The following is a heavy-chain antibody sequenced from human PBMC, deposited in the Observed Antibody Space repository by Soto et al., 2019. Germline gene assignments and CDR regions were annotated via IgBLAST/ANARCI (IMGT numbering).Heavy chain of an antibody. V-gene: IGHV1-46*01. CDR1: GYTFTSYY. J-gene: IGHJ4*02. CDR2: INPSGGST. D-gene: IGHD2-2*01. Sequence: ASVKVSCKASGYTFTSYYMHWVRQAPGQGLEWMGIINPSGGSTSYAQKFQGRVTMTRDTSTSTVYMELSSLRSEDTAVYYCASDGSGGGYCISTSCPGSIDYRGQGTLVTVSS. CDR3: ASDGSGGGYCISTSCPGSIDY.